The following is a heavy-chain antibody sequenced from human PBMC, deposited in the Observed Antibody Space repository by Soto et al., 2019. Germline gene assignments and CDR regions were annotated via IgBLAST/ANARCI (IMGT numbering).Heavy chain of an antibody. CDR2: ISGSGGST. V-gene: IGHV3-23*01. CDR1: GFTFSSYA. J-gene: IGHJ4*02. Sequence: PGGSLRLSCAASGFTFSSYAMSWVRQAPGKGLEWVSAISGSGGSTYYADSVKGRFTISRDNSKNTLYLQMNSLRAEDTAVYYCAKGRDYDILTGQDYYFDYWGQGTLVTVSS. CDR3: AKGRDYDILTGQDYYFDY. D-gene: IGHD3-9*01.